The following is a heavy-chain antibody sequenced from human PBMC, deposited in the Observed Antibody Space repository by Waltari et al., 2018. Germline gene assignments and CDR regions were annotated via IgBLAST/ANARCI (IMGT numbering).Heavy chain of an antibody. V-gene: IGHV4-39*01. J-gene: IGHJ4*02. D-gene: IGHD3-22*01. CDR1: GGSISSSSYY. CDR3: ARTNDSSGYVFDY. CDR2: SYYSGST. Sequence: QLQLQESGPGLVKPSETLSLTCTVSGGSISSSSYYWGWIRQPPGKGLEWIGSSYYSGSTYYNPSLKSRVTISVDTSKNQFSLKLSSVTAADTAVYYCARTNDSSGYVFDYWGQGTLVTVSS.